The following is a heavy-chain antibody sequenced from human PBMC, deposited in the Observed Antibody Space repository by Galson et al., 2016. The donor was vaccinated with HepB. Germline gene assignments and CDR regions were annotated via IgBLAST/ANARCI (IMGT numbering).Heavy chain of an antibody. J-gene: IGHJ5*02. CDR2: ISSTSSTI. Sequence: SLRLSCAASGFTFSRYSMNWVRQAPGKWLEWISYISSTSSTIYYADSVQGRFTISRDNAQNSLYLQMNSLRDEDTAVYYCVRGAAGMAATDDLFDPWGQGTLVTVSS. CDR1: GFTFSRYS. V-gene: IGHV3-48*02. CDR3: VRGAAGMAATDDLFDP. D-gene: IGHD6-13*01.